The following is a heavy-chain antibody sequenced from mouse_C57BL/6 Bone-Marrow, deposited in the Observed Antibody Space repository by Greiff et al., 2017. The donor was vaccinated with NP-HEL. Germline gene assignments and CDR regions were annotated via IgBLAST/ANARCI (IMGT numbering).Heavy chain of an antibody. CDR3: ARLIYYDESDYFDY. J-gene: IGHJ2*01. CDR2: INPSTGGT. Sequence: VQLQQSGPELVKPGASVKISCKASGYSFTGYYMNWVKQSPEKSLEWIGEINPSTGGTTYNQKFKAKATLTVDKSSSTAYMQLKSLTSEDSAVYYCARLIYYDESDYFDYWGQGTTLTVSS. CDR1: GYSFTGYY. V-gene: IGHV1-42*01. D-gene: IGHD1-1*01.